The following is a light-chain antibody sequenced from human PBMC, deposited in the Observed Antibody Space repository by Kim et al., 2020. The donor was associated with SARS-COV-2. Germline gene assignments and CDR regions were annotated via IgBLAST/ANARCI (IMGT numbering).Light chain of an antibody. CDR3: QQSYSTPIT. J-gene: IGKJ5*01. V-gene: IGKV1-39*01. CDR1: QSVSSY. Sequence: DIQMTQSPSSLSASVGDRVIITCRASQSVSSYLNWFQQKPGKPPNLLIYAASRLQSGVPSRFSGSGSGTDFTLTISSLQPEDFATYYCQQSYSTPITFGQGTRLEIK. CDR2: AAS.